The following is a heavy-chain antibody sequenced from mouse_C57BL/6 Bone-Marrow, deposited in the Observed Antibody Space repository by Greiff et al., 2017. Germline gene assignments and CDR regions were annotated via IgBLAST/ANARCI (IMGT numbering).Heavy chain of an antibody. D-gene: IGHD2-2*01. J-gene: IGHJ2*01. V-gene: IGHV12-3*01. CDR3: AGDRYGYDAFDY. Sequence: QVHVKQSGPGLVKPSQSLFLTCSITGFPITSGYYWIWIRQSPGKPLEWMGYITHSGETFYNPSLQSPISITRETSKNQFFLQLNSVTTEDTAMYYCAGDRYGYDAFDYWGQGTTLTVSS. CDR2: ITHSGET. CDR1: GFPITSGYY.